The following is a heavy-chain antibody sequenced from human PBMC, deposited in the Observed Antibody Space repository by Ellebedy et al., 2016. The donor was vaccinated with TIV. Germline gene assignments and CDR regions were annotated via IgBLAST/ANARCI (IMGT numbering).Heavy chain of an antibody. Sequence: GGSLRLSXAASGFTFSNYAIHWVRQAPGKGLEWAALISYDGNKTDYADSVKGRFTISRDNSKNTLYLQMNSLRAEDTAVYYCASNYATYYDILTGYVFDYWGQGTLVTVSS. CDR1: GFTFSNYA. CDR2: ISYDGNKT. CDR3: ASNYATYYDILTGYVFDY. J-gene: IGHJ4*02. V-gene: IGHV3-30-3*01. D-gene: IGHD3-9*01.